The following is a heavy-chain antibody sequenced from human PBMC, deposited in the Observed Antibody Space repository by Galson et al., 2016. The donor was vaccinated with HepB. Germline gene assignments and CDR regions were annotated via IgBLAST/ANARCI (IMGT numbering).Heavy chain of an antibody. CDR3: AKSKGGVWSYYFDY. J-gene: IGHJ4*02. D-gene: IGHD6-19*01. CDR2: IWTDGSNK. V-gene: IGHV3-33*06. CDR1: AFTFSNYG. Sequence: SLRLSYAASAFTFSNYGMHWVRQAPGKGLEWVAGIWTDGSNKYYGDSVKGRFTISRDNSKNTLYLHMNSLRAEDTAVYYCAKSKGGVWSYYFDYWGQGTLVTVSS.